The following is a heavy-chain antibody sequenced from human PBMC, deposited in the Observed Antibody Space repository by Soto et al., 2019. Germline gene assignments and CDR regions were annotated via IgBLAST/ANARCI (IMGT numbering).Heavy chain of an antibody. CDR1: GWNVTRSW. Sequence: GASQKSSGKGRGWNVTRSWIASVRQIPGKGLEWMGIIYPGDSDTRYSPSFQGQVTISADKSISAAYLQWSSLKASDTAMYYCARQEGAPVLFNYGMAVWGQGTTVTVSS. CDR3: ARQEGAPVLFNYGMAV. D-gene: IGHD1-26*01. CDR2: IYPGDSDT. V-gene: IGHV5-51*01. J-gene: IGHJ6*02.